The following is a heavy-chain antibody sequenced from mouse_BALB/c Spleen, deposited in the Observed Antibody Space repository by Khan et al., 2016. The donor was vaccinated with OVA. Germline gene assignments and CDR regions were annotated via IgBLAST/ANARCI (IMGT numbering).Heavy chain of an antibody. J-gene: IGHJ4*01. D-gene: IGHD2-14*01. CDR1: GYTFTTAG. V-gene: IGHV9-4*02. CDR2: INTHSGVP. Sequence: IQLVQSGPELKKPGETVRISCKASGYTFTTAGIQWVQKMPGKGLKWIGWINTHSGVPKYAEDFKGRFAFSLAISVSTTYLQITNLKNEDTATYFCARGGAAYYRDDGGAMEYWGQGTSVTVSS. CDR3: ARGGAAYYRDDGGAMEY.